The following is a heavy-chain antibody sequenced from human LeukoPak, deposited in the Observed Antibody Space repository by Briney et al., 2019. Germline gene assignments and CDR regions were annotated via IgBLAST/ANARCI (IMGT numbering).Heavy chain of an antibody. D-gene: IGHD2/OR15-2a*01. V-gene: IGHV3-30*03. CDR1: GFTFRSHD. CDR3: ATKVIDDFDY. J-gene: IGHJ4*02. Sequence: GGSLRLSCGASGFTFRSHDIHWVRQAPGKGLEWVTVISGDGSRKNYVDSVEGRFTISRDNSKSTLYLQMNSLRADDSAVYYCATKVIDDFDYWGQGTLVTVSS. CDR2: ISGDGSRK.